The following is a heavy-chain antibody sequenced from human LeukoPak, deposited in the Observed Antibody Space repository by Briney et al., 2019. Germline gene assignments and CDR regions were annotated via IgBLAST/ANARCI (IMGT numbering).Heavy chain of an antibody. V-gene: IGHV3-15*01. D-gene: IGHD7-27*01. CDR2: IRSKSDDETT. J-gene: IGHJ6*03. CDR1: GFTFSNAW. Sequence: PGGSLRLSCAASGFTFSNAWMSWVRQAPGKGLEWVGRIRSKSDDETTDYAAPVKGRFTISRDDSKNTLYLQMNSLKIEDTAVYYCTTLNWGSVYYYMNVWGKGTTVTVSS. CDR3: TTLNWGSVYYYMNV.